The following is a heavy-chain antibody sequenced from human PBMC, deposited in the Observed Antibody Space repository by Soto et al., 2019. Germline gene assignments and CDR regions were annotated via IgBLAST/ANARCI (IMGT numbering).Heavy chain of an antibody. CDR1: GFTFSSYA. Sequence: GGSLRLSCAASGFTFSSYAMHWVRQAPGKGLEWVAVISYDGSNKYYADSVKGRFTISRDNSKNTLYLQMNSLRAEDTAVYYCARDKVRGRRRIFDYWCPGIAVTVSS. V-gene: IGHV3-30-3*01. D-gene: IGHD3-10*01. J-gene: IGHJ4*02. CDR3: ARDKVRGRRRIFDY. CDR2: ISYDGSNK.